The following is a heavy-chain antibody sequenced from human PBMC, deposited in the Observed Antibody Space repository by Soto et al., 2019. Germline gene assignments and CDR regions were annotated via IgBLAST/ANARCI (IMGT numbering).Heavy chain of an antibody. CDR3: AKGHPGGSCYSGLDC. D-gene: IGHD2-15*01. Sequence: PGGSLRLSCAASGFTFSTCAMTWVRQAPGKGLEWVLCLSGSGDITYYADSVKGRFTISRDTSKNTVYLQMNSLRADDTAVYYCAKGHPGGSCYSGLDCWGQGTLVTVSS. CDR1: GFTFSTCA. V-gene: IGHV3-23*01. J-gene: IGHJ4*02. CDR2: LSGSGDIT.